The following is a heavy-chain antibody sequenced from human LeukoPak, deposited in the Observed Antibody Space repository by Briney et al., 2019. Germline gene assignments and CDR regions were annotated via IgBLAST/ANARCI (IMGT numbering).Heavy chain of an antibody. CDR3: ARDRIGGRCIAAAGNSRNCHYYYCYMDV. D-gene: IGHD6-13*01. Sequence: HPGGSLRLSCAASGFTFSDTWMHWVRQAPGKGLVWVSRIRSDGSDTRYAESVKGRFTISRDNAKNTLYLQMNSLRAEDTAVYYCARDRIGGRCIAAAGNSRNCHYYYCYMDVWGKGTTVTVSS. CDR1: GFTFSDTW. CDR2: IRSDGSDT. J-gene: IGHJ6*03. V-gene: IGHV3-74*01.